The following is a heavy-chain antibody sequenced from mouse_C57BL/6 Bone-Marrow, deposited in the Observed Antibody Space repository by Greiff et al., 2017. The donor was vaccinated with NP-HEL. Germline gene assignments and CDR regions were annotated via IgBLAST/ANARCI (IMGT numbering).Heavy chain of an antibody. V-gene: IGHV1-26*01. CDR2: INPNNGGT. CDR3: ARSRRGNYVDY. Sequence: EVQLQQSGPELVKPGASVKISCKASGYTFTDYYMNWVKQSHGKSLEWIGDINPNNGGTSYNQKFKGKATLTVDKSSSTAYMELRSLTSEDSAVYYCARSRRGNYVDYWGQGTTLTVSS. CDR1: GYTFTDYY. J-gene: IGHJ2*01.